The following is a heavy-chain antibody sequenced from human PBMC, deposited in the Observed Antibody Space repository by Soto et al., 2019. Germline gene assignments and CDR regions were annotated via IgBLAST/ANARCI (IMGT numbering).Heavy chain of an antibody. CDR1: CGSVSSSFFY. CDR2: IYYTGTT. Sequence: PXESLSVPGTVCCGSVSSSFFYWSWVRQPPGQRPEWIGYIYYTGTTNYNPSLASRVAMSVDTSKKQFTLNLRSLTAADTARYYCARLKTSSGWSLFDAWGQGMLVTVSS. J-gene: IGHJ4*02. CDR3: ARLKTSSGWSLFDA. V-gene: IGHV4-61*01. D-gene: IGHD6-13*01.